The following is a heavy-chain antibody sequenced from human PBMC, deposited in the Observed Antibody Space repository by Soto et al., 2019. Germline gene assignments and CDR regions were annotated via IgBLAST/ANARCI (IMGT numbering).Heavy chain of an antibody. V-gene: IGHV3-23*01. CDR2: VSGSGDST. CDR3: ATSNYGERD. J-gene: IGHJ4*02. D-gene: IGHD3-10*01. CDR1: GFTLSEYG. Sequence: ELQVLESGGGLVQPGGSLRLTCAASGFTLSEYGTSWVRQAPGKGLEWVSFVSGSGDSTYYTDSVKGRFTISIDSSNNTVCLQMNSLRAEDTAVYYCATSNYGERDWGQGTLVTVSS.